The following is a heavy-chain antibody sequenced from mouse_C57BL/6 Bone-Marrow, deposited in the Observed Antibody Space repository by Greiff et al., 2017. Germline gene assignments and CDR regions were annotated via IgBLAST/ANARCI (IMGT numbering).Heavy chain of an antibody. V-gene: IGHV1-55*01. D-gene: IGHD2-5*01. CDR2: IYPGSGST. CDR1: GYTFTSYW. Sequence: QVQLQQPGAELVKPGASVKMSCKASGYTFTSYWITWVKQRPGQGLEWIGDIYPGSGSTNYNEKFKGKATLTVDTSSSTAYMQLSSLTSEDSAFYSCARSYYSNCWYFDVWGTGTTVTVSS. CDR3: ARSYYSNCWYFDV. J-gene: IGHJ1*03.